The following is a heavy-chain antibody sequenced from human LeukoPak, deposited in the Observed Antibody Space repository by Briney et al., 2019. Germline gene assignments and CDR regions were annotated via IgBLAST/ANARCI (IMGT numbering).Heavy chain of an antibody. CDR3: AREHSSSWDQFDY. Sequence: ASVKVSCKASGYGFVGYGITWVRRAPGQGLEWMGWFNPENGNTNYAQKVQGRVTMTADTSTSTSYMELRSLRSDDTAVYYCAREHSSSWDQFDYWGQGTLVTVSS. V-gene: IGHV1-18*01. CDR1: GYGFVGYG. J-gene: IGHJ4*02. D-gene: IGHD6-13*01. CDR2: FNPENGNT.